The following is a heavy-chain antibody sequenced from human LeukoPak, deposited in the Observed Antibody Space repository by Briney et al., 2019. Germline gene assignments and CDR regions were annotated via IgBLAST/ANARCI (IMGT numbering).Heavy chain of an antibody. V-gene: IGHV3-21*01. D-gene: IGHD6-13*01. CDR3: ARARIAAAGPFDP. J-gene: IGHJ5*02. Sequence: KPGGSLRLSCAASGFTFSSYSMNWVRQAPGKGLEWVSSISSSSSYIYYAGSVKGRFTISRDNAKNTLYLQMNSLRAEDTAVYYCARARIAAAGPFDPWGQGTLVTVSS. CDR1: GFTFSSYS. CDR2: ISSSSSYI.